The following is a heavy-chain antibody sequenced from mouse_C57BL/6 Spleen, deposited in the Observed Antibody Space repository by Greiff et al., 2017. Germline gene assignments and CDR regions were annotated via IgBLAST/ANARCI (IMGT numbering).Heavy chain of an antibody. Sequence: QVHVKQSGPELVKPGASVKISCKASGYAFSSSWMNWVKQRPGKGLEWIGRIYPGDGDTNYNGNFKGKATLAADKSSSTAYMQLSSLTSEDSAVYFCAREEAGAFDYWGQGTTRTVSS. D-gene: IGHD3-2*02. CDR3: AREEAGAFDY. CDR1: GYAFSSSW. CDR2: IYPGDGDT. J-gene: IGHJ2*01. V-gene: IGHV1-82*01.